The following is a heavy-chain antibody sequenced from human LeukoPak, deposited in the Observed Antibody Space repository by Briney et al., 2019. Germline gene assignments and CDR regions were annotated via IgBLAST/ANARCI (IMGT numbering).Heavy chain of an antibody. CDR2: IQNTGTT. D-gene: IGHD3/OR15-3a*01. CDR1: GGSISTYY. CDR3: ARGAGLVRRY. Sequence: SETLSLTRTVSGGSISTYYWSWFRQPPGKGLEWIGCIQNTGTTDYNPSLKGRITMSVDTSKNEVSLRLTSVTAADTAVYYCARGAGLVRRYWGQGTLVTVSS. J-gene: IGHJ4*02. V-gene: IGHV4-59*08.